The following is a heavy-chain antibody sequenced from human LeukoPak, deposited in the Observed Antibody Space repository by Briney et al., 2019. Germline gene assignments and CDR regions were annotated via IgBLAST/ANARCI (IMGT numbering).Heavy chain of an antibody. CDR3: ARHGVRQMEFYWYGMDV. D-gene: IGHD5-24*01. Sequence: ASVRVSCKAAGYTFINYGITWVRRAPGQGLEWMGWVSAYNGDTNYAQSLQGRLTMTRDTSTSTAYMELRSLRSDDTAIYYCARHGVRQMEFYWYGMDVWGQGTTVTGCS. J-gene: IGHJ6*02. CDR2: VSAYNGDT. V-gene: IGHV1-18*01. CDR1: GYTFINYG.